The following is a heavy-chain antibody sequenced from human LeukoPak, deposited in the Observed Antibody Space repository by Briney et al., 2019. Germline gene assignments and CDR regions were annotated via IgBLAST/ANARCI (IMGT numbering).Heavy chain of an antibody. CDR1: GHTFTSYD. J-gene: IGHJ4*02. Sequence: ASVKVSCKASGHTFTSYDINWVRQATGQGLEWMGWMNPNSGNTGYAQKFQGRVTMTRNTSISTAYMELSSLRSEDTAVYYCARGLRSRYYDFWSGYYTTGVVDYWGQGTLVTVSS. V-gene: IGHV1-8*01. CDR2: MNPNSGNT. CDR3: ARGLRSRYYDFWSGYYTTGVVDY. D-gene: IGHD3-3*01.